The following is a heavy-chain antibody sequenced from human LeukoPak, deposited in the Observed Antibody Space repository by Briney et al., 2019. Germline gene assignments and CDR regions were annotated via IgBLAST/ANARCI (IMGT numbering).Heavy chain of an antibody. V-gene: IGHV4-34*01. Sequence: PSETLSLTCAVYGGSFSGYYWSWIRQPPGKGLEWIGEINHSGSTNYNPSLKSRVTISVDTSKNQFSLKLSSVTAADTAVYYCARGLANYYDSSEIYDYWGQGTLVTVSS. CDR1: GGSFSGYY. D-gene: IGHD3-22*01. CDR2: INHSGST. CDR3: ARGLANYYDSSEIYDY. J-gene: IGHJ4*02.